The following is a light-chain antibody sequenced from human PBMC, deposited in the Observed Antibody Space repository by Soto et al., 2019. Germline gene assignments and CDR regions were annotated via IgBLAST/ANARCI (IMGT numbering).Light chain of an antibody. CDR3: PQYDRSHPW. V-gene: IGKV3-20*01. Sequence: EIVLTQSPGTLSLSPGERATLSCRASQSVSSRYLAWYQQKAGQSPRLLISGASSRATGIADRFSGSGSGTDFTLTISRLETEDCAVYDFPQYDRSHPWFGGGTKVEIK. J-gene: IGKJ4*02. CDR2: GAS. CDR1: QSVSSRY.